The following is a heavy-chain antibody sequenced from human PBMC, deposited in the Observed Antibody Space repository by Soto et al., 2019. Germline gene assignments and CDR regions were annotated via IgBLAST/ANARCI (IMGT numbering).Heavy chain of an antibody. CDR3: VRGLMVRGVFYFDY. V-gene: IGHV3-23*01. J-gene: IGHJ4*02. Sequence: EEQLLESGGGLVQPGGSLRLSCAASGFTFSNYAMYWVRQAPGKGLEWVSSTSDSGGTTYYADSVKGRFTISRDNSKNTLYLQMNSLRADDTALYYCVRGLMVRGVFYFDYWGQGTLVTVSS. CDR1: GFTFSNYA. CDR2: TSDSGGTT. D-gene: IGHD3-10*01.